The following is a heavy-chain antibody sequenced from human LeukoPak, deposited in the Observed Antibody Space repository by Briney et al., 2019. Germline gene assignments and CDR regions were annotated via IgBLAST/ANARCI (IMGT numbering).Heavy chain of an antibody. CDR1: GYTFTSYG. D-gene: IGHD6-13*01. V-gene: IGHV1-2*02. Sequence: ASVKVSCKASGYTFTSYGISWVRQAPGQGLEWMGWINPNSGGTNYAQKFQGRVTMTRDTSISTAYMELYRLRSDDTAVYYCAREEAQQLVLFDYWGQGTLVTVSS. CDR2: INPNSGGT. J-gene: IGHJ4*02. CDR3: AREEAQQLVLFDY.